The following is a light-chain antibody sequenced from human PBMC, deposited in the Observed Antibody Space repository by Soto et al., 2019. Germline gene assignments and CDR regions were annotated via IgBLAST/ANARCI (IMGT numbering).Light chain of an antibody. CDR2: EVS. J-gene: IGLJ1*01. CDR1: SSDVGDYNY. V-gene: IGLV2-14*01. Sequence: HSALTQPASVSGSPGQSITISCTGTSSDVGDYNYVSWYQQHPGKAPKLMIYEVSNRPSGVSDRFSGSESGNTASLTISGLQAEDEADYYCSSYKSSSSPSVFGTGTKLTVL. CDR3: SSYKSSSSPSV.